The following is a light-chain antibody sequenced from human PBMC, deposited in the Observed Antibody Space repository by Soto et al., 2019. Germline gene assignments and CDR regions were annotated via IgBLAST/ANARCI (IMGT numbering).Light chain of an antibody. CDR1: QSVGTR. CDR3: QQYGSSPRT. CDR2: GAS. V-gene: IGKV3-20*01. J-gene: IGKJ5*01. Sequence: EILLTQSPDTLSLSPGERATLSCRAAQSVGTRLAWYQQKTGQAPRLLISGASNRATGIPDRFSGSGSGTDFTLTITRLEPEDFAVYYCQQYGSSPRTFGQGTRLEI.